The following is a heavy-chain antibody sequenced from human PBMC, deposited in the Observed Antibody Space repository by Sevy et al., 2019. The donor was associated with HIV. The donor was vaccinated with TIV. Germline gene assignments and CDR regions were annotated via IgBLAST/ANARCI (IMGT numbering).Heavy chain of an antibody. CDR2: VSSTRETE. J-gene: IGHJ3*02. V-gene: IGHV3-23*01. D-gene: IGHD3-3*01. Sequence: GGSLRLSCAASGFPFSSYAMDWVRQAPGKGLEWVSIVSSTRETEYYADSVKGRFTISRDHSKNTVFLQMNSLRGEDTAVYYCAKEGNFWSGRDAFDIWGQGTTVTVSS. CDR3: AKEGNFWSGRDAFDI. CDR1: GFPFSSYA.